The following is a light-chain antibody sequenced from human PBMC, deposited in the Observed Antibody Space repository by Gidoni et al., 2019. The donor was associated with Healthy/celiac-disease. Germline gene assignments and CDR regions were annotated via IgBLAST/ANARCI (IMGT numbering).Light chain of an antibody. CDR3: QQYNSTPIT. J-gene: IGKJ5*01. CDR2: WAS. V-gene: IGKV4-1*01. Sequence: DIVMTPSPDSLAVSLGERATINCKSSQSVLYSSNNKNYLAWYQQKPGQPPKLLIYWASTRESGVPDRFSGSGSGTDFTLTSSSLQAEDVAVYYCQQYNSTPITFGQGTRLEIK. CDR1: QSVLYSSNNKNY.